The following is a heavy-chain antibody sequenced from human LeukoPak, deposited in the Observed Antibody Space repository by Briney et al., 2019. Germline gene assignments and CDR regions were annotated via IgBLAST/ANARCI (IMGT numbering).Heavy chain of an antibody. Sequence: SETLSLTCTVSGGSISSYYWSWIRQPPGKGLEWIGYIIYSGSTNYNPSLKSRVTISVDTSKNQFSLKLSSVTAADTAVYYCAGMRITTPTVRTLDYWGQGTLVTVSS. CDR1: GGSISSYY. CDR2: IIYSGST. CDR3: AGMRITTPTVRTLDY. J-gene: IGHJ4*02. D-gene: IGHD1-14*01. V-gene: IGHV4-59*03.